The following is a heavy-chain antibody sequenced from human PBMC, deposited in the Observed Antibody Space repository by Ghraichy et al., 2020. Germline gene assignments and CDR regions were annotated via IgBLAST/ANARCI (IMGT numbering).Heavy chain of an antibody. J-gene: IGHJ6*03. CDR3: ERAYYDSSPLYYYYYMDV. CDR1: GFTVSSNY. D-gene: IGHD3-22*01. V-gene: IGHV3-53*04. CDR2: IYSGGST. Sequence: GGSLRLSCAASGFTVSSNYMSWVRQAPGKGLEWVSVIYSGGSTYYADSVKGRFTISRHNSKKTLYLQMNSLRAEDTAVYYCERAYYDSSPLYYYYYMDVWGKGTTVTVSS.